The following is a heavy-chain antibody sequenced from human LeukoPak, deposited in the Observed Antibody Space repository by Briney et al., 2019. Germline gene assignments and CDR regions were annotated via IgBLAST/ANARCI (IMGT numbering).Heavy chain of an antibody. CDR1: GFTFSSYA. V-gene: IGHV3-23*01. CDR3: AKDGDGRLGYYYYYMDV. Sequence: GGSLRLSCAVSGFTFSSYAMSWVRQAPGKELEWVSGISGSGGSTYYADSVRGRFTISRDDSKNTLYLLMDSLRAEDTAIYYCAKDGDGRLGYYYYYMDVWGTGTTVTVSS. J-gene: IGHJ6*03. CDR2: ISGSGGST. D-gene: IGHD5-24*01.